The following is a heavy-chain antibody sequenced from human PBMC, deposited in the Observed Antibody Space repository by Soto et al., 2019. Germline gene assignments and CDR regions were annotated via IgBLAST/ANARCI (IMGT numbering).Heavy chain of an antibody. D-gene: IGHD6-13*01. J-gene: IGHJ4*02. Sequence: GGSLRLSCAASGFTFSSYSMNWVRQAPGRGLEWVSSISSSSSYIYYADSVKGRFTISRDNAKNSLYLQMNSLRAEDTAVYYCARESSSSWYQLIDYWGQGTLVTVSS. V-gene: IGHV3-21*01. CDR1: GFTFSSYS. CDR3: ARESSSSWYQLIDY. CDR2: ISSSSSYI.